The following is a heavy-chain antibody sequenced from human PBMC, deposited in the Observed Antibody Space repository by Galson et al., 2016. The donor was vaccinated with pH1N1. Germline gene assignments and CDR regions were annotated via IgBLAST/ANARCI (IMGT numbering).Heavy chain of an antibody. CDR2: INSSGGST. CDR1: GFTFSSYA. Sequence: SLRLSCAASGFTFSSYAMSWVRQAPGKGSEWVSGINSSGGSTYYADSVKGRFTISRDNSKNTMYLQMNILRAEDTAVYYCARYSSIGARAQDYWGQGTPVTVSS. CDR3: ARYSSIGARAQDY. V-gene: IGHV3-23*01. D-gene: IGHD6-6*01. J-gene: IGHJ4*02.